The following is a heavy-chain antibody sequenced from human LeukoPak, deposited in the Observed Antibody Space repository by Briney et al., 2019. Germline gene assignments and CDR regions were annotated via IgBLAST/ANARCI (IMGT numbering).Heavy chain of an antibody. V-gene: IGHV3-7*01. CDR3: ANTLHDY. Sequence: PGGSLRLSCAASGFTFSSYWMNWVRQAPGKGLEWVANINQDGSRKHYVDSVKGRFTVSRDSAENSLYLQTNSLRAEDTAVYYCANTLHDYWGQGTLVTVSS. CDR2: INQDGSRK. J-gene: IGHJ4*02. CDR1: GFTFSSYW. D-gene: IGHD2/OR15-2a*01.